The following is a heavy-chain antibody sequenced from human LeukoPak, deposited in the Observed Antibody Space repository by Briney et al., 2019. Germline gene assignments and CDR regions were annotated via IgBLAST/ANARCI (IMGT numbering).Heavy chain of an antibody. J-gene: IGHJ4*02. V-gene: IGHV3-49*03. CDR1: GFSFGDYT. Sequence: GGSLRLSCTASGFSFGDYTMSWFRQAPGKGPEWVGFIRSKVYGGTTEYAVSVKGRFTISRDDSKSIAYLQMDSLKTEDTAVYYCTRVPVLRYFAWSQHFDYWGQGTLVTVSS. CDR2: IRSKVYGGTT. CDR3: TRVPVLRYFAWSQHFDY. D-gene: IGHD3-9*01.